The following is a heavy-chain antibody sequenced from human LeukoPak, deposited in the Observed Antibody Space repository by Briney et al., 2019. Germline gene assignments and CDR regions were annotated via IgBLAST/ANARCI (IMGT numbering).Heavy chain of an antibody. D-gene: IGHD3-10*01. Sequence: PGGSLRLSCAASGFTFSSSAMSWVRQAPGKGLEWASAISSSGGSTYYADSVKGRFTISRDYSKNTLYLQMNSLRAEDTAVYYCAKEGFVYGSGSTWGQGTLATVSS. V-gene: IGHV3-23*01. J-gene: IGHJ5*02. CDR2: ISSSGGST. CDR1: GFTFSSSA. CDR3: AKEGFVYGSGST.